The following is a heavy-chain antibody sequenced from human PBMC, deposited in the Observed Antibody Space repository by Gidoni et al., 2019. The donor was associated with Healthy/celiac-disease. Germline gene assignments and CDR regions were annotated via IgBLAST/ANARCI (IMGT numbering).Heavy chain of an antibody. D-gene: IGHD6-13*01. Sequence: EVQLVESGGGLVKPGGSLRLSCAASGFTFSSYSMNWVRQATGKGLEWVSSISSSSSYIYYADSVKGRFTISRDNAKNSLYLQMNSLRAEDTAVYYCARDDLNIAAPPGYYYYYGMDVWGQGTTVTVSS. CDR1: GFTFSSYS. J-gene: IGHJ6*02. CDR2: ISSSSSYI. V-gene: IGHV3-21*01. CDR3: ARDDLNIAAPPGYYYYYGMDV.